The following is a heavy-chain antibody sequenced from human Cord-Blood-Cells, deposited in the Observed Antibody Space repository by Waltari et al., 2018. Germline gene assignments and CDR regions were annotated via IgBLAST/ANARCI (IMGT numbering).Heavy chain of an antibody. CDR3: ASAMVRGVGHAFDI. Sequence: QVQLQQWGAGLLKPSETLSLTCAVYGGSFSGYYWSWIRQPPGKGLEWIGEINHSGSTNYNPALKSRVTISVDTSKIQFSLKLSSVTAADTAVYYCASAMVRGVGHAFDIWGQGTMVTVSS. D-gene: IGHD3-10*01. V-gene: IGHV4-34*01. CDR1: GGSFSGYY. J-gene: IGHJ3*02. CDR2: INHSGST.